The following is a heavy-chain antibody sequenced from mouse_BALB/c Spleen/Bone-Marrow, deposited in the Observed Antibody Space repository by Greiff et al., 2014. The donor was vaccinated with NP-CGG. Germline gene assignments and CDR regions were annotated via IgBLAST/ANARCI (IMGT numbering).Heavy chain of an antibody. CDR1: GYTFTNYW. J-gene: IGHJ1*01. Sequence: QVQLQQSGAELVRPGASVKLSCKASGYTFTNYWINWVKQRPGQGLEWIGNIYPSDSYTNYNQMFKDKATLTVDKSSRTAYMQLSIPTSEDSAVYYCTRGYYRYDVGYGYFDVWGAGTTVTVSS. CDR2: IYPSDSYT. CDR3: TRGYYRYDVGYGYFDV. D-gene: IGHD2-14*01. V-gene: IGHV1-69*02.